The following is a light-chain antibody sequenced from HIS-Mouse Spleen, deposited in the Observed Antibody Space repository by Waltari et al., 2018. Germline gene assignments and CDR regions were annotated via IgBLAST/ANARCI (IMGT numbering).Light chain of an antibody. CDR2: KDS. CDR3: QSADSSGTYQDVV. J-gene: IGLJ2*01. CDR1: ALPKPY. V-gene: IGLV3-25*03. Sequence: SYELTQPPSVSVSPGQTARITCSGNALPKPYAYWYQQKPGQAPVLVIYKDSERPSGIPERFSGSSSGTTVTLTISGVQAEDEADYYCQSADSSGTYQDVVFGGGTKLTVL.